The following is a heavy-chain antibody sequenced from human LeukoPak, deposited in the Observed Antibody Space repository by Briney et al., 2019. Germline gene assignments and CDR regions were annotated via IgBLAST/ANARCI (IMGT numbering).Heavy chain of an antibody. CDR3: ARRYDSGSYHLPH. J-gene: IGHJ4*02. V-gene: IGHV1-8*01. CDR1: GYTFTSYD. CDR2: MNPNSGNT. Sequence: GASVRVSCKASGYTFTSYDINWVRQAAGRGPEWMGWMNPNSGNTGYAQKFQGRITMARNTSISTAYMELSSLTSEDTAVYFCARRYDSGSYHLPHWGQGTLVTVSS. D-gene: IGHD3-10*01.